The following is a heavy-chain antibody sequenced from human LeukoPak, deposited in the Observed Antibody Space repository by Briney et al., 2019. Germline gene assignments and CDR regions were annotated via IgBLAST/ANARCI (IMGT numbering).Heavy chain of an antibody. CDR2: IYYSGST. CDR3: ARDADGYRALDY. V-gene: IGHV4-31*03. D-gene: IGHD5-24*01. J-gene: IGHJ4*02. CDR1: GGSISSGGYY. Sequence: SETLSLTCTVSGGSISSGGYYWGWIRQHPGKGLEWIGHIYYSGSTYYNPSFKSRVTISVDTSKNQFSLKLSSVTAADTAVYYCARDADGYRALDYWGQGTLVTVSS.